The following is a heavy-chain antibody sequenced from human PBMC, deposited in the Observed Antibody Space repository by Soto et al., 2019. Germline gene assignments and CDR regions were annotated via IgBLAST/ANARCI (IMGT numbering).Heavy chain of an antibody. CDR3: AKGTVVVTAGGMDV. V-gene: IGHV3-23*01. CDR2: ISGSGGST. D-gene: IGHD2-21*02. Sequence: EVQLLESGGGLVQPGGSLRLSCAASGFTFSSYAMSWVRQAPGRGLEWVSAISGSGGSTYYADSVKGRFTISRDNSKNTLYLQMNSLRAEDTAVYYCAKGTVVVTAGGMDVWGQGTTVTVSS. CDR1: GFTFSSYA. J-gene: IGHJ6*02.